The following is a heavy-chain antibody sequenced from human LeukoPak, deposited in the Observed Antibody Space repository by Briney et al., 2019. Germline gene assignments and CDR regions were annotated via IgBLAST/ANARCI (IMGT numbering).Heavy chain of an antibody. CDR2: IYTSGST. D-gene: IGHD4-17*01. Sequence: KPSETLSLTCTVSGGSISSYYWSWIRQPAGKGLEWIGRIYTSGSTNYNPSLKSRVAMSVDTSKNQFSLKLTSATAADTAIYFCARWKYVDYERTFDYCGQGTLVTVSS. V-gene: IGHV4-4*07. CDR3: ARWKYVDYERTFDY. J-gene: IGHJ4*02. CDR1: GGSISSYY.